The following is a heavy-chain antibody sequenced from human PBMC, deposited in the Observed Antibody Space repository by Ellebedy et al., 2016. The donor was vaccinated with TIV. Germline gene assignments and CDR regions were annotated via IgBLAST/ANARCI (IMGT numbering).Heavy chain of an antibody. J-gene: IGHJ4*02. V-gene: IGHV1-8*03. CDR1: GYTFTSYD. CDR3: ARVNYYDSSGGSSAANDY. CDR2: MNPNSGNT. D-gene: IGHD3-22*01. Sequence: AASVKVSCKASGYTFTSYDINWVRQATGQGLEWMGWMNPNSGNTGYAQKFQGRVAITRNTSISTAYMELSSLRSEDTAVYYCARVNYYDSSGGSSAANDYWGQGTLVTVSS.